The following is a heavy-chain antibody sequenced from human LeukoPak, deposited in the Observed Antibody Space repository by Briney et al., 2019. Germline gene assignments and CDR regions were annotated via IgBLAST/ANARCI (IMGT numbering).Heavy chain of an antibody. D-gene: IGHD3-9*01. CDR3: AGYDILTGYSAYWYFDL. V-gene: IGHV4-39*01. Sequence: SETLSLTCTVSGGSISSSSYYWGWIRQPPGKGLEWIGSIYYSGSTYYNPSLKSRVTISVDTSMNQFSLKLSSVTAADTAVYYCAGYDILTGYSAYWYFDLWGRGTLVTVSS. CDR2: IYYSGST. CDR1: GGSISSSSYY. J-gene: IGHJ2*01.